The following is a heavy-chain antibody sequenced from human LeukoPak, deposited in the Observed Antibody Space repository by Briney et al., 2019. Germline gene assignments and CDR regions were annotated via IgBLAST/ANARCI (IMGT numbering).Heavy chain of an antibody. CDR2: ISSSGSTI. CDR3: ARDLYSSSRPYYYGMDV. D-gene: IGHD6-13*01. J-gene: IGHJ6*02. CDR1: GFTFSDYY. V-gene: IGHV3-11*01. Sequence: PGGSLRFSCAASGFTFSDYYMSGIRQAPGKGLEWVSYISSSGSTIYYADSVKGRFTISRDNAKNSLYLQMNSLRAEDTAVYYCARDLYSSSRPYYYGMDVWGQGTTVTVSS.